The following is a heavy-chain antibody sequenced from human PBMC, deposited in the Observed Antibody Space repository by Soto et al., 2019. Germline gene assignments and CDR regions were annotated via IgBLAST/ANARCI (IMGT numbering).Heavy chain of an antibody. J-gene: IGHJ5*02. CDR3: ARERIVVVPAAMGGSWFDP. D-gene: IGHD2-2*01. CDR1: GGSISSGGYY. CDR2: IYYSGST. Sequence: SETLSLPCTVSGGSISSGGYYWSWIRQHPGKGLEWIGYIYYSGSTYYNPSLKSRVTISVDTSKNQFSLKLSSVTAADTAVYYCARERIVVVPAAMGGSWFDPWGQGTLVTVSS. V-gene: IGHV4-31*03.